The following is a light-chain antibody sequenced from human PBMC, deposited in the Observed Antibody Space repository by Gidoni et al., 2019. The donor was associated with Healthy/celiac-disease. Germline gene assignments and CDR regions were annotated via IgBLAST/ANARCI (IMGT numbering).Light chain of an antibody. CDR1: SLRIYY. Sequence: SSELTQDPAVSVALGQTVRITCQGDSLRIYYASWYQQKPGQAPVLVIYDKNNRPSGIPDRFSGSSSGDTASLTITGAQAEDEADYYCNCRDSSGDHLVFGGGTKLTVL. J-gene: IGLJ2*01. V-gene: IGLV3-19*01. CDR3: NCRDSSGDHLV. CDR2: DKN.